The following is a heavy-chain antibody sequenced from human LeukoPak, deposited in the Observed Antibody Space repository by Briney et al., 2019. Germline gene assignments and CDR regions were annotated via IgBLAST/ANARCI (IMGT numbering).Heavy chain of an antibody. Sequence: SVKVSCKASGGTFSSYATSWVRQAPGQGLEWMGGIIPIFGTANYAQKFQGRVTITADESTSTAYMELSSLRSEDTAVYYCAIPGYSGYDFRLWGQGTLVTVSS. D-gene: IGHD5-12*01. J-gene: IGHJ4*02. CDR2: IIPIFGTA. V-gene: IGHV1-69*13. CDR1: GGTFSSYA. CDR3: AIPGYSGYDFRL.